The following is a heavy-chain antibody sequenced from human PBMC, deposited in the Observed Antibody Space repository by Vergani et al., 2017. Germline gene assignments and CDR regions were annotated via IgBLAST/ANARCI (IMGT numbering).Heavy chain of an antibody. D-gene: IGHD4/OR15-4a*01. V-gene: IGHV1-2*02. J-gene: IGHJ6*03. CDR3: ARSTDYPDDYVSSDYFRRTLDV. CDR1: GYTFTGYY. CDR2: INPNSGGT. Sequence: QVQLVQSGAEVKKPGASVKVSCKASGYTFTGYYMHWVRQAPGQGLEWMGWINPNSGGTNYAQKFQGRVTMTRDTSISTAYMELSRLSFDDAAVYYCARSTDYPDDYVSSDYFRRTLDVWGKGTTVTVS.